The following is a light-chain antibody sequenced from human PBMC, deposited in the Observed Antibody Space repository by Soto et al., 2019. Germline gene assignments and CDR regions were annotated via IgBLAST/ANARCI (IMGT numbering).Light chain of an antibody. J-gene: IGKJ2*01. V-gene: IGKV1-39*01. CDR2: AAS. Sequence: DIQMTQSPSSLSASVGDRVTITCRASQSVSSYLNWYQLRPGKAPNLLIYAASTLQSGVPSRFSGGGSGTDFTLTISSLQSEDFATYYCQQSYSTPYTFGQGTKVDIK. CDR3: QQSYSTPYT. CDR1: QSVSSY.